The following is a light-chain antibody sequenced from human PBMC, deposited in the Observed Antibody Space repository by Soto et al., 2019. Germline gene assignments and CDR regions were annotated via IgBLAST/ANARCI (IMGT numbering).Light chain of an antibody. CDR3: QAWDSGTVV. V-gene: IGLV3-1*01. CDR2: EDT. J-gene: IGLJ2*01. CDR1: TLGSKF. Sequence: YELTQPPSVSVSPGQTANITCSGNTLGSKFVFWYQQKAGQSPMVVIYEDTKRPSGIPERFSGSNSGNTATLTISGTQAMDEADFYCQAWDSGTVVFGGGTQLTVL.